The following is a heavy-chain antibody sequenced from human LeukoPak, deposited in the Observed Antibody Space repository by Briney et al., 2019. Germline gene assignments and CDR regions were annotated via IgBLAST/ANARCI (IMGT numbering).Heavy chain of an antibody. CDR2: IYPGDSDA. Sequence: GESLKISCKGSGYSFTNYWIGWVRQMPGKGLEWMGIIYPGDSDARYSPSFQGQVTISADKSISTTYLQWSSLKASDTAMYYCARHCATGGSSLNCFDPWGQGTLVTVSS. CDR3: ARHCATGGSSLNCFDP. CDR1: GYSFTNYW. J-gene: IGHJ5*02. V-gene: IGHV5-51*01. D-gene: IGHD1-26*01.